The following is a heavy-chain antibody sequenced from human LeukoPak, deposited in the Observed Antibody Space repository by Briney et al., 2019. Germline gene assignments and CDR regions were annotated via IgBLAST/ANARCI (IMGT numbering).Heavy chain of an antibody. CDR1: GFTFSSYA. CDR3: AKGLGSGWYLFEY. CDR2: ISGSGGST. J-gene: IGHJ4*02. Sequence: GGSLRLSCAASGFTFSSYAMSWVRQAPGKGLEWVSAISGSGGSTYYAHSVKGRFTISRDNSKNTVYLQMNSLRAEDTAVYYCAKGLGSGWYLFEYWGQGTLVTVSS. D-gene: IGHD6-19*01. V-gene: IGHV3-23*01.